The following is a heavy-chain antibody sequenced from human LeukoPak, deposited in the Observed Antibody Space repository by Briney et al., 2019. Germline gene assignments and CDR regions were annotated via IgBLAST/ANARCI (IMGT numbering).Heavy chain of an antibody. D-gene: IGHD4-17*01. CDR1: GYTLTELS. CDR3: ATVESGDYGYYYGMDV. Sequence: ASVKVSCKVSGYTLTELSMHWVRQAPGKGPEWMGGFDPEDGETIYAQKFQGRVTMTEDTSTDTAYMELSSLRSEDTAVYYCATVESGDYGYYYGMDVWGQGTTVTVSS. CDR2: FDPEDGET. V-gene: IGHV1-24*01. J-gene: IGHJ6*02.